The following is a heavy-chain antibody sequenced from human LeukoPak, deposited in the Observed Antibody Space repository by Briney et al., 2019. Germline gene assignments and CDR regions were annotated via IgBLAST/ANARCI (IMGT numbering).Heavy chain of an antibody. D-gene: IGHD3-22*01. CDR2: INHSGST. CDR3: ARGRTYYYDSSGYYRPLYFDY. V-gene: IGHV4-34*01. CDR1: GGSFSGYY. Sequence: SEILSLTCAVYGGSFSGYYWSWIRQPPGKGLEWIGEINHSGSTNYNPSLKSRVTISVDTSKNQFSLKLSSVTAADTAVYYCARGRTYYYDSSGYYRPLYFDYWGQGTLVTVSS. J-gene: IGHJ4*02.